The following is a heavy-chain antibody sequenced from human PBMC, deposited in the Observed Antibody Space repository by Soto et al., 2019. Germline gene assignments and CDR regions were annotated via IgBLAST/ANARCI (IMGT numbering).Heavy chain of an antibody. D-gene: IGHD3-10*01. CDR1: GVSISSDSYY. Sequence: SETLSLTCTVSGVSISSDSYYWGWIRQSPEKGLEWIAYISYSGSTYYNPTLKSRVIISVDTSKNQFSLKLSSVTAADTAVYYCARRRDGLWFGESNYYYYGMDVWGQGTTVTVSS. CDR3: ARRRDGLWFGESNYYYYGMDV. V-gene: IGHV4-39*07. J-gene: IGHJ6*02. CDR2: ISYSGST.